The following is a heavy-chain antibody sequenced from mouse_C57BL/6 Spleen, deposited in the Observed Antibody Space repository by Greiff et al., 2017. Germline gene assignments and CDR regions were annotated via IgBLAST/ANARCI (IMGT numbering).Heavy chain of an antibody. CDR3: ARSYYGSYYFDY. CDR1: GYSFTDYN. Sequence: EVKLMESGPELVKPGASVKISCKASGYSFTDYNMNWVKQSNGKSLEWIGVINPNYGTTSYNQKFKGKATLTVDQSSSTAYMQLNSLTSEDSAVYYCARSYYGSYYFDYWGQGTTLTVSS. J-gene: IGHJ2*01. D-gene: IGHD1-1*01. CDR2: INPNYGTT. V-gene: IGHV1-39*01.